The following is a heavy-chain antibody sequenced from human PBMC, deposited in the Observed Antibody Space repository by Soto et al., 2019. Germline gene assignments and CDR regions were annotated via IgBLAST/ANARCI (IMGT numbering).Heavy chain of an antibody. CDR2: ISGRGVDT. CDR1: GFSFSSLA. J-gene: IGHJ4*02. V-gene: IGHV3-23*01. D-gene: IGHD2-21*02. Sequence: XGSLRLSGAASGFSFSSLAMSWVRQAPGKGLEWVSSISGRGVDTLYADSVKGRFTISRDNSRNTLYLQVNSLRAEDTAVYYCAKDQTDVTLCDYWGQGTLVTVSS. CDR3: AKDQTDVTLCDY.